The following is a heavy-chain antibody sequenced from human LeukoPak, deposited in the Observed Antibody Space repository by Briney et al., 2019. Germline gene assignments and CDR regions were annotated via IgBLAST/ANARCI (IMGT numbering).Heavy chain of an antibody. J-gene: IGHJ6*03. CDR2: ISNYGTT. Sequence: PGGSLRLSCAASGFSVSSNYMLWVRQAPGMGLECVSVISNYGTTFYADSVKGRFTISRDNAKKSLYLQMNSLRVEDTAVYYCARSELGYNYYYMDVWGKGTTVTISS. V-gene: IGHV3-66*03. CDR3: ARSELGYNYYYMDV. CDR1: GFSVSSNY. D-gene: IGHD3-10*01.